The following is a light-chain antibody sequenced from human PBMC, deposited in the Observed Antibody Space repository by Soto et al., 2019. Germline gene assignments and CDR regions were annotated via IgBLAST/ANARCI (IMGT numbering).Light chain of an antibody. CDR3: MQALQGPSA. CDR2: LGS. V-gene: IGKV2-28*01. J-gene: IGKJ5*01. CDR1: QGLLHSDGNTY. Sequence: DVVMTQSPLSLPVTPGEPASISCRSSQGLLHSDGNTYLDWYLQKPGQSPQLLIYLGSTRASGGXYXXSGSGSGTDFTLKISRVESEDVGFYYCMQALQGPSAFGQGTRLEIK.